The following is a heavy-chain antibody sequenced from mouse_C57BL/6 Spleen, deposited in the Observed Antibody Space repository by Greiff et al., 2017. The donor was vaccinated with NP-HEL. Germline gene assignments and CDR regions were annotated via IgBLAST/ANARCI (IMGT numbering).Heavy chain of an antibody. V-gene: IGHV2-2*01. CDR1: GFSLTSYG. CDR2: IWSGGST. CDR3: ATYGYDVGDCYAMDY. Sequence: QVQLKESGPGLVQPSQSLSITCTVSGFSLTSYGVHWVRQSPGKGLEWLGVIWSGGSTDYNAAFISRLSISKDNSQSEVFYKMNSLQADDTAIYYCATYGYDVGDCYAMDYWGQGTSLTVSS. D-gene: IGHD2-2*01. J-gene: IGHJ4*01.